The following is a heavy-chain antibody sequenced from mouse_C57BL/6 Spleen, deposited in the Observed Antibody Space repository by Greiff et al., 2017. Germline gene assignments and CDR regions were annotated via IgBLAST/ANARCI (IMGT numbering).Heavy chain of an antibody. J-gene: IGHJ3*01. V-gene: IGHV1-63*01. D-gene: IGHD4-1*01. CDR1: GYTFTNYW. CDR3: ARYWDGAWFAY. CDR2: IYPGGGYT. Sequence: QVQLQQSGAELVRPGTSVKMSCKASGYTFTNYWIGWAKQRPGHGLEWIGDIYPGGGYTNYNEKFKGKATLTADKSSSTAYMQFSSLTSEDSAIYYCARYWDGAWFAYWGQGTLGTVSA.